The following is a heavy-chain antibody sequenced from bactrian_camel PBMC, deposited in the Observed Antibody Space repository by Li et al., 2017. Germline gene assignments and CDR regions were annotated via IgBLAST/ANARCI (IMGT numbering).Heavy chain of an antibody. CDR2: INAVSGSS. CDR3: AADLIL. J-gene: IGHJ4*01. CDR1: GFTFSDYA. V-gene: IGHV3S31*01. Sequence: VQLVESGGDMVQPGGSLRLSCVASGFTFSDYAMSWVRQAPGKELEWVSSINAVSGSSYYADFVRGRFTISRDVTKNTLYLQINSLKTDDTAVYYCAADLILGGQGTQVTVS. D-gene: IGHD5*01.